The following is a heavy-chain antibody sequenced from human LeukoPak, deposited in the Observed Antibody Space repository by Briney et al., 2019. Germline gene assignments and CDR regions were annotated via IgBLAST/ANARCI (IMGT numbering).Heavy chain of an antibody. CDR3: VRDPPSRQFDP. J-gene: IGHJ5*02. Sequence: PSETLSLTCNVSGGSMNSYYWTWIRQPAGKGLEWIGRINPSGSTNYNPSHKSRVTMSVDTSKNQFSLNLTSVTAADTAVYYCVRDPPSRQFDPWGQGTLVTVSS. CDR1: GGSMNSYY. V-gene: IGHV4-4*07. CDR2: INPSGST.